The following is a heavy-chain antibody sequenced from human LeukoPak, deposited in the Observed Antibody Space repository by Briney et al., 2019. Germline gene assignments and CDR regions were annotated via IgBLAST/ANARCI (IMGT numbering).Heavy chain of an antibody. CDR3: ARDRGDYYGSGSYEFDY. D-gene: IGHD3-10*01. J-gene: IGHJ4*02. V-gene: IGHV1-18*01. CDR1: GYTFTSYD. Sequence: ASVKVSCKASGYTFTSYDINWVRQATGQGLEWMGWISAYNGNTNYAQKLQGRVTMTTDTSTSTAYMELRSLRSDDTAVYYCARDRGDYYGSGSYEFDYWGQGTLVTVSS. CDR2: ISAYNGNT.